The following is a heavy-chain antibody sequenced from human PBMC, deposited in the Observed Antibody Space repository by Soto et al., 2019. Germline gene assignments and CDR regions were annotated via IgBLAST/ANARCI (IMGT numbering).Heavy chain of an antibody. CDR3: ARGLFDYGDYLQYYGMDV. CDR2: ISYDGSNK. Sequence: QVQLVESGGGVVRPGRSLSLSGAASGFTSGSYAMTGVRQAPGRGLGWVAVISYDGSNKYYADSVKGRFTISRDNSKNTLYLQMNSLRAEDTAVYYCARGLFDYGDYLQYYGMDVWGQGTTVTVSS. V-gene: IGHV3-30-3*01. D-gene: IGHD4-17*01. CDR1: GFTSGSYA. J-gene: IGHJ6*02.